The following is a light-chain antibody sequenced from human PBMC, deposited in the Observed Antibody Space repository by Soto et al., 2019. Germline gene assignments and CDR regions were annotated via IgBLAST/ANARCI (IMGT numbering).Light chain of an antibody. CDR3: SSYAGSNNLV. J-gene: IGLJ2*01. CDR2: EVS. Sequence: QSVLTQPPSASGSPGQSVTISCTGTSSDVGGYNYVSWYQQYPGTAPRLMIYEVSKRPSGVPDRFSGSKSGNTASLTVSGLQAEDEADYYCSSYAGSNNLVFGGGTKLTVL. V-gene: IGLV2-8*01. CDR1: SSDVGGYNY.